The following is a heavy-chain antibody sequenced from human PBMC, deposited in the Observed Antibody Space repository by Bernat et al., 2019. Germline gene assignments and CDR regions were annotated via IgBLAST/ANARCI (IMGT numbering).Heavy chain of an antibody. D-gene: IGHD3-22*01. J-gene: IGHJ4*02. CDR1: GFTFSSYG. CDR3: ARNPYYYDSDGYLSDY. V-gene: IGHV3-33*01. Sequence: QVQLVESGGGVVQPGRSLRLSCAASGFTFSSYGMHWVRQAPDKGLEWVAVIWYDGSNKYYADSVKGRFTISRDNSKNTLYLQMNSLRAEDTAVYYCARNPYYYDSDGYLSDYWGQGTLVTVPS. CDR2: IWYDGSNK.